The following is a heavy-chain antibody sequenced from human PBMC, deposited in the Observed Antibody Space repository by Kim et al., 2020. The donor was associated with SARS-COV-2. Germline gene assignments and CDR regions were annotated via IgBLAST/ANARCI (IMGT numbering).Heavy chain of an antibody. J-gene: IGHJ6*03. V-gene: IGHV3-23*01. D-gene: IGHD2-15*01. Sequence: GLFTISRDNSKNTLYLQMNSLRAEDTAVYYCAKRYCSGGSCYLYYYYMDVWGKGTTVTVSS. CDR3: AKRYCSGGSCYLYYYYMDV.